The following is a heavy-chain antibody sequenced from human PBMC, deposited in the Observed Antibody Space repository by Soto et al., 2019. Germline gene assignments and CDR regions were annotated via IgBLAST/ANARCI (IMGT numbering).Heavy chain of an antibody. CDR2: IIPLLNIA. V-gene: IGHV1-69*08. Sequence: QVQLVQSGAEVKKPGSSVKVSCKASGGPFSNDIITWVRQAPGQGLEWMGRIIPLLNIANYAQKFQGRVTITADRSTGTAYMELNSLRSDDTAVYYCARDSPIGSTFSGYDAIDYWGQGTLVTVSS. D-gene: IGHD5-12*01. CDR1: GGPFSNDI. CDR3: ARDSPIGSTFSGYDAIDY. J-gene: IGHJ4*02.